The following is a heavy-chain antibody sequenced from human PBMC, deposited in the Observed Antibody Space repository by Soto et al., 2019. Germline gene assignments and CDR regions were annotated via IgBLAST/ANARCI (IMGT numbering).Heavy chain of an antibody. CDR3: ARTVYGSGSYYTSGLFDY. D-gene: IGHD3-10*01. V-gene: IGHV4-59*01. CDR1: GVSIRSNY. J-gene: IGHJ4*02. Sequence: SETLSLTCTVSGVSIRSNYWSWIRQPPGKGLEWIGFISYSGSTNYNPSLKSRVTISVDTSKNQFSLKLSSVTAADTAVYYCARTVYGSGSYYTSGLFDYWGQGTLVTVSS. CDR2: ISYSGST.